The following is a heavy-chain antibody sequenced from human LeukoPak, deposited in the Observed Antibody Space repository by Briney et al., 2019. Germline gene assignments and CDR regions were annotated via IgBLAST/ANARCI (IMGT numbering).Heavy chain of an antibody. CDR1: GGTFSSYA. D-gene: IGHD3-22*01. CDR2: IIAIFGTA. Sequence: GASVKVSCKASGGTFSSYAISWVRQAPGQGLEWMGRIIAIFGTANYAQKFQGRVTITADKSTSTAYMELSSLRSEDTAVYYCAREGAYYASSGYWHWFDPWGQGTLVTASS. V-gene: IGHV1-69*06. CDR3: AREGAYYASSGYWHWFDP. J-gene: IGHJ5*02.